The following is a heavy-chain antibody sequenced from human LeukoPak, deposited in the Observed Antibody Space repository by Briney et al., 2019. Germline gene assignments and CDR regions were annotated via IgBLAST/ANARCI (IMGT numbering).Heavy chain of an antibody. D-gene: IGHD2-2*02. V-gene: IGHV6-1*01. Sequence: SQTLSLTCAISGDSVSSNSAAWNWIRQSPSRGLEWLGRTYYRSKWYNDYAVSVKGRITINPDTSKNQFSLQLNSVTPEDTAVYYCARERRVPAAIMVRDYYYYGMDVWGQGTTVTVSS. CDR3: ARERRVPAAIMVRDYYYYGMDV. J-gene: IGHJ6*02. CDR2: TYYRSKWYN. CDR1: GDSVSSNSAA.